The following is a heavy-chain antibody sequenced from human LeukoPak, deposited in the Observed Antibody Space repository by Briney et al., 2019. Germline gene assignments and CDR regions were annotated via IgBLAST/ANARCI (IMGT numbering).Heavy chain of an antibody. D-gene: IGHD4-17*01. J-gene: IGHJ4*02. CDR3: ARQRAGFTVTTSDY. Sequence: GGSLRLSCAASGFIFTSYSMNWVRQAPGKGLEWVSYISSSSSTIYYADSVKGRFTSSRDNAKNSLYPQMNSLRAEDTAVYYCARQRAGFTVTTSDYWGQGTLVTVSS. CDR1: GFIFTSYS. V-gene: IGHV3-48*01. CDR2: ISSSSSTI.